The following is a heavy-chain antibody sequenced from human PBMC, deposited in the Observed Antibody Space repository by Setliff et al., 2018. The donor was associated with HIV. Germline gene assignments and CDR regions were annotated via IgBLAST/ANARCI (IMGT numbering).Heavy chain of an antibody. CDR1: AGSISSYY. CDR2: IYHSGST. D-gene: IGHD6-13*01. V-gene: IGHV4-59*01. CDR3: ARALSAAGLAWFDP. Sequence: PSETLSLTCTVSAGSISSYYWSWIRQPPGKGLEWIGYIYHSGSTNYNPSLKGRVTISVDTSKDQFSLNLRSVTAADTAAYYCARALSAAGLAWFDPWGQGTLVTVSS. J-gene: IGHJ5*02.